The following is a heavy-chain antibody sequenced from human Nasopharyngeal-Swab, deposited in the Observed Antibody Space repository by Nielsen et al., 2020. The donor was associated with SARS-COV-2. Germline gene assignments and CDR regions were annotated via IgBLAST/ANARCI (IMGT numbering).Heavy chain of an antibody. D-gene: IGHD4-17*01. CDR3: ARRRRDGDYDVWTYYFDY. CDR1: GGSISGYY. CDR2: IYYTGST. Sequence: SETLSLSCTVSGGSISGYYWSWILQPPGKGLEWFGNIYYTGSTKYNPSLKSRVTISVDTSKNHFSLRLSSVTAADTAVYYCARRRRDGDYDVWTYYFDYWGQGTLVTVSS. J-gene: IGHJ4*02. V-gene: IGHV4-59*08.